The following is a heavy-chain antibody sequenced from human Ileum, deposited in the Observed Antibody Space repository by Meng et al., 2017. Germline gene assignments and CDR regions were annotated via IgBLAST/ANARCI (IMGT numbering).Heavy chain of an antibody. Sequence: EVQLMESGGGLVKPGGSLRLSCAASGLTFSNAWMTWVRQDPGKGLEWIGQIKSTTHGGTTDYAAPVTGRFIISRDDSKNTLYLQMSSLKTEDTAVYYCTTNRGISWGQGTLVTVSS. CDR1: GLTFSNAW. CDR3: TTNRGIS. CDR2: IKSTTHGGTT. V-gene: IGHV3-15*01. J-gene: IGHJ5*02.